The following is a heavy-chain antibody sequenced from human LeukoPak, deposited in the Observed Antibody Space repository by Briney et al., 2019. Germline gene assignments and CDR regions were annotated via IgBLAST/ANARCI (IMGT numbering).Heavy chain of an antibody. Sequence: ASVKVSCKASGYTFTSYGISWVRQAPGQGLEWMGWISAYNGNTNYAQKLQGRVTMTTDTSTSTAYMELRSLRSDDTAVYYCARVSMVRGVIRYNRFDPWGQGTLVTVSS. CDR3: ARVSMVRGVIRYNRFDP. CDR1: GYTFTSYG. J-gene: IGHJ5*02. V-gene: IGHV1-18*04. CDR2: ISAYNGNT. D-gene: IGHD3-10*01.